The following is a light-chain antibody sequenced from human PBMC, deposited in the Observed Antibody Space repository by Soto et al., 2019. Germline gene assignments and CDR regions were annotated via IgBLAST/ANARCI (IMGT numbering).Light chain of an antibody. J-gene: IGLJ1*01. CDR2: EVN. V-gene: IGLV2-8*01. CDR3: NSYAGSNIYV. Sequence: QSALTQPPSASGSPGQSVTISCSGTSSDVGGYNFVSWYQHHPGKAPKLIIYEVNKRPSGVPNRFFGSKSGNTASLTVSGLQAEDEADYYCNSYAGSNIYVFGTGTKLTVL. CDR1: SSDVGGYNF.